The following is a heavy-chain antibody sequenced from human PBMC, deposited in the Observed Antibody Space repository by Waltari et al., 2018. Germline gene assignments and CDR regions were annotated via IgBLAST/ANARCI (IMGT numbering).Heavy chain of an antibody. CDR2: ISGSGGST. V-gene: IGHV3-23*01. CDR3: AKDRGGYYYYGMDV. CDR1: GFTLCSYA. D-gene: IGHD3-10*01. Sequence: EVLLLASGGGLVQPGVSLRLSCAASGFTLCSYALSWVRQAPGKGLEWVSAISGSGGSTYYADSVKGRFTISRDNSKNTLYLQRNSLRAEDTAVYYCAKDRGGYYYYGMDVWGQGTTVTVSS. J-gene: IGHJ6*02.